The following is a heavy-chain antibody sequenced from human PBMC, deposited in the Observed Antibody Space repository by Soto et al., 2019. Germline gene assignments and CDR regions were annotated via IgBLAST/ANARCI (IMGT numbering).Heavy chain of an antibody. CDR2: ISYDGSNK. D-gene: IGHD3-9*01. V-gene: IGHV3-30*18. J-gene: IGHJ6*02. CDR3: AKSGGVLRYFEPTIYYYYGMDV. Sequence: VAVISYDGSNKYYADSVKGRFTISRDNSKNTLYLQMNSLRAEDTAVYYCAKSGGVLRYFEPTIYYYYGMDVWGQGTTVTVSS.